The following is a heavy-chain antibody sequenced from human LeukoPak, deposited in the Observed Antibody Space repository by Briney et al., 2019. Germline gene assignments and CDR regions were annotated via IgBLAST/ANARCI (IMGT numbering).Heavy chain of an antibody. J-gene: IGHJ4*02. CDR3: ARGVTTFFDR. CDR2: VSDFESFSDSDSETVDDSENT. Sequence: SESLSLTCTMSGGSIGSFYWSWIRQPPGGDLEWIGYVSDFESFSDSDSETVDDSENTNYNPSLKSRVTISLDTSKKQVSLKLRTVTAADTAVYFCARGVTTFFDRWGQGALVAVSS. CDR1: GGSIGSFY. D-gene: IGHD4-17*01. V-gene: IGHV4-59*01.